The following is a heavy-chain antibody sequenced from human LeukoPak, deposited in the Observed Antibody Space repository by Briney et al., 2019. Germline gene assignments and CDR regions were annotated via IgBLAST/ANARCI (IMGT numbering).Heavy chain of an antibody. Sequence: SQTLSLTCAVSGGSISSGGYSWSWIRQPPGKGLEWIGYIYHSGSTYYNPFLKSRVTIPVDRSKNQFSLKLSSVTAADTAVYYCARVAEGYDILTGYYYYYGMDVWGQGTTVTVSS. CDR2: IYHSGST. V-gene: IGHV4-30-2*01. J-gene: IGHJ6*02. CDR3: ARVAEGYDILTGYYYYYGMDV. D-gene: IGHD3-9*01. CDR1: GGSISSGGYS.